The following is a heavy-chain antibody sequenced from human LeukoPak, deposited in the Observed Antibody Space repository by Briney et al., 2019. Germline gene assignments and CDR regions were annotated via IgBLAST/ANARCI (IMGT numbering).Heavy chain of an antibody. CDR2: ISSDGSHK. CDR3: ARDRCSRGSCYAGYSFYFDY. V-gene: IGHV3-33*08. CDR1: GFTFSSYS. Sequence: SGGSLRLSCAASGFTFSSYSMNWVRQAPGKGLEWVAFISSDGSHKYYADSVRGRFTISRDTSKNTLSLQMNSLRADDTAIYYCARDRCSRGSCYAGYSFYFDYWGQGILVTVSS. D-gene: IGHD2-2*01. J-gene: IGHJ4*02.